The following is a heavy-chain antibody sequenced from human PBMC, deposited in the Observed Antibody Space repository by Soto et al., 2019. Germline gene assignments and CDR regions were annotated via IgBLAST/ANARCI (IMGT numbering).Heavy chain of an antibody. D-gene: IGHD6-13*01. J-gene: IGHJ6*03. CDR2: ISGSGGST. Sequence: EVQLLESGGGLVQPGGSLRLSCAASGFTFSSYAMSWVRQAPGKGLEWVSAISGSGGSTYYADSVKGRFTISRDNSKNTLYLQMNSLRAEDTAVYYCAKHGIAACEDYYYMDVWGKGTTVTVFS. CDR3: AKHGIAACEDYYYMDV. V-gene: IGHV3-23*01. CDR1: GFTFSSYA.